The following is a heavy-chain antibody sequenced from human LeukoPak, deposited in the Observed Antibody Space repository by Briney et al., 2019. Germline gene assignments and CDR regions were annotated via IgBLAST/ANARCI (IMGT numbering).Heavy chain of an antibody. Sequence: GGSLRLSCAASGFTFSSYGMHWVRQAPGQGLEWVAVLSHDGSNTYYADSVKGRFSISRDNSKNTLYLQMTSLTAEDTAVYYCAKKCSGSSYETPKYWGQGTLVTVSS. CDR1: GFTFSSYG. D-gene: IGHD1-26*01. J-gene: IGHJ4*02. CDR2: LSHDGSNT. CDR3: AKKCSGSSYETPKY. V-gene: IGHV3-30*18.